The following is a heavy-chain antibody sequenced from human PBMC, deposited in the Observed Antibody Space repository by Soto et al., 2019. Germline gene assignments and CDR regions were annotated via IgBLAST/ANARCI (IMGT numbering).Heavy chain of an antibody. Sequence: QGQLVQSGAEVKKPGSSVKVSCKASGGIFSTYAISWLRQAPGQGLEWMGGIIPIFGTPNYAQRFQGRVTITADESTTTSYIELSRLKSEDTAVYYCARDRDDYGSGNYYNRIDFWGQGTLVTVSS. V-gene: IGHV1-69*01. D-gene: IGHD3-10*01. CDR3: ARDRDDYGSGNYYNRIDF. CDR2: IIPIFGTP. CDR1: GGIFSTYA. J-gene: IGHJ4*02.